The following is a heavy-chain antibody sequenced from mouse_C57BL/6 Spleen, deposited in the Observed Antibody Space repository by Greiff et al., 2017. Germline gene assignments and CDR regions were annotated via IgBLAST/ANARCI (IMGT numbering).Heavy chain of an antibody. Sequence: QVQLKQPGAELVKPGASVKLSCKASGYTFTSYWMHWVKQRPGRGLEWIGRIDPNSGGTKYNEKFKSKATLTVDKTSSKAYMQHSSLTSEDSAVYYCAREGPYGLYWYFDVWGTGTTVTVSS. CDR1: GYTFTSYW. CDR2: IDPNSGGT. D-gene: IGHD1-1*02. J-gene: IGHJ1*03. V-gene: IGHV1-72*01. CDR3: AREGPYGLYWYFDV.